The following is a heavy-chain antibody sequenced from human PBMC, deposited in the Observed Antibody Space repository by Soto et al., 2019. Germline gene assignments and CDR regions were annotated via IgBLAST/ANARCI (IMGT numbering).Heavy chain of an antibody. V-gene: IGHV3-23*01. CDR3: AKDGGYCSGGRCLRGIFDY. Sequence: GGSLRLSCAASGFTFSSYAMSWVRQAPGKGLEWVSAISGSGGSTYYADSVKGRFTISRDNSKNTLYLQMNSLRAEDTAVYYCAKDGGYCSGGRCLRGIFDYWGQGTLVTVSS. J-gene: IGHJ4*02. D-gene: IGHD2-15*01. CDR2: ISGSGGST. CDR1: GFTFSSYA.